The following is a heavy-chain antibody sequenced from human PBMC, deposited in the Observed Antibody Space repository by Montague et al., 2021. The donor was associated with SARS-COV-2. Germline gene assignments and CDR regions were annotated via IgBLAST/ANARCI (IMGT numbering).Heavy chain of an antibody. D-gene: IGHD5-12*01. CDR3: AKDTSSWIRELPDY. CDR1: GFTFHDYA. J-gene: IGHJ4*02. V-gene: IGHV3-9*01. CDR2: ISWNSDRK. Sequence: SLRLSCAASGFTFHDYAMHWVRQTPGKGLEWVSGISWNSDRKDYADSVKGRFTISRDNAKNVLYLQINSLRREDTAWYYCAKDTSSWIRELPDYWGQGTLATVSS.